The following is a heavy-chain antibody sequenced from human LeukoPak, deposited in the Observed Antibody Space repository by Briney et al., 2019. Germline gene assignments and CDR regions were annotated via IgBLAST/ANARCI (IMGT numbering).Heavy chain of an antibody. V-gene: IGHV3-23*01. CDR2: ISGSGGST. D-gene: IGHD1-26*01. J-gene: IGHJ4*02. CDR1: GFTFSNYA. CDR3: AKDRGGNYLFYLDY. Sequence: GGSLRLSCAAPGFTFSNYAMTWVRQSPGKGLEWVSGISGSGGSTYYAYSVKGRFTISRDNSKDTLYLQMNSLRAEDTAVYYCAKDRGGNYLFYLDYWGQGTLVTVSS.